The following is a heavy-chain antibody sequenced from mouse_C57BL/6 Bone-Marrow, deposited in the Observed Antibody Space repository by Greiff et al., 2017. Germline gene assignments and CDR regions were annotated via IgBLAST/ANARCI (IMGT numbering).Heavy chain of an antibody. Sequence: VQLQQSGAELVKPGASVKLSCKASGYIFTEYTIHWVKQRSGQGLEWIGWFYPGSGSIKYNGRFKDKVTLTADKSSNTVYMELSRLTSEDSAVYFCARHERYYDYEGYFDYWGQGTTLTVSS. D-gene: IGHD2-4*01. CDR3: ARHERYYDYEGYFDY. CDR2: FYPGSGSI. J-gene: IGHJ2*01. CDR1: GYIFTEYT. V-gene: IGHV1-62-2*01.